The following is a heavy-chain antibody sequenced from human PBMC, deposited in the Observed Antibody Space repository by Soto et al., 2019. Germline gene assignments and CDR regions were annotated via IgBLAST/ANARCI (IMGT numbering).Heavy chain of an antibody. CDR1: GFTFNSYA. CDR2: ISGNGGTT. Sequence: GGSLRLSCAASGFTFNSYAMSGVRQAPGKGLEWVSLISGNGGTTNYGDSVKGRFTISRDNSKKKLYLQMDSLRAEDTAVYYCAKGKSHTLFGVNTLFDYWGQGTL. V-gene: IGHV3-23*01. J-gene: IGHJ4*02. CDR3: AKGKSHTLFGVNTLFDY. D-gene: IGHD3-3*01.